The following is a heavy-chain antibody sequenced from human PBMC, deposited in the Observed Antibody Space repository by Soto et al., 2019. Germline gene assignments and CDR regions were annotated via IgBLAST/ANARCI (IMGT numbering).Heavy chain of an antibody. CDR1: GGSIRSYY. J-gene: IGHJ3*02. CDR3: ARHSQYSGYDYDAFDI. V-gene: IGHV4-59*08. D-gene: IGHD5-12*01. Sequence: SETLSLTSTVSGGSIRSYYWSWIRQPPGKGLEWIGYIYYSGSTNYNPSLKSRVTISVDTSKNQFSLKLSSVTAADTAVYYCARHSQYSGYDYDAFDIWGQGTMVTVSS. CDR2: IYYSGST.